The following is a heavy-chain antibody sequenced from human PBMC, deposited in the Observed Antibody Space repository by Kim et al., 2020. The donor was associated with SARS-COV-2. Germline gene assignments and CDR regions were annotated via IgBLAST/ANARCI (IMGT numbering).Heavy chain of an antibody. CDR2: ISGSGGST. CDR3: AKDLVGYSSSWFDY. V-gene: IGHV3-23*01. Sequence: GGSLRLSCAASGFNFSSYAMSWVRQAPGKGLEWVSTISGSGGSTYYADSVKGRFTISRDSSKNTLFLQMNSLRAEDTAVYYCAKDLVGYSSSWFDYWGQGTLVTVSS. CDR1: GFNFSSYA. J-gene: IGHJ4*02. D-gene: IGHD6-13*01.